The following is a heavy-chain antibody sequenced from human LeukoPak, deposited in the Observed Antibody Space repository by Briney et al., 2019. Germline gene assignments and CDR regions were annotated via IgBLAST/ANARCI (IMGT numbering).Heavy chain of an antibody. V-gene: IGHV4-34*01. Sequence: SETLSLTCAVYGGSFSGYYWSWIRQPPGKGLEWIGEINHSGSTNYNPSLKSRVTISVDTSKNQFSLKLSSVTAADTAVYYCARGYIVVVPAGIYSYYYYYGMDVWGQGTTVTVSS. CDR2: INHSGST. CDR3: ARGYIVVVPAGIYSYYYYYGMDV. D-gene: IGHD2-2*02. J-gene: IGHJ6*02. CDR1: GGSFSGYY.